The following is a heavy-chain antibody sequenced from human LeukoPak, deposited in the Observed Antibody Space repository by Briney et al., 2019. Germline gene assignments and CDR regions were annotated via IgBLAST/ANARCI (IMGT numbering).Heavy chain of an antibody. Sequence: GESLKISCKGSGYSFTSFWIGWVRQLPGKGLEWMGNIDPSDSDTRHSPSFQGQVTISVDKSISTAYLQWSSLKASDTAMYYCARHFGEGLERLAFDIWGQGTMVTVSS. CDR1: GYSFTSFW. CDR2: IDPSDSDT. J-gene: IGHJ3*02. V-gene: IGHV5-51*01. CDR3: ARHFGEGLERLAFDI. D-gene: IGHD3-10*01.